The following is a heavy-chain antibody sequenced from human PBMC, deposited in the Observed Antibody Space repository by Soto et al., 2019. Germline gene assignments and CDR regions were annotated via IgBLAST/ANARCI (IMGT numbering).Heavy chain of an antibody. CDR3: ATNEGDFWSGYYPRLDNWFDP. Sequence: SVKVSCKASGGTFSSYAISWVRQAPGQGLEWMGGIIPIFGTANYAQKFQGRVTITADESTSTAYMELSSLRSEDTAVYYCATNEGDFWSGYYPRLDNWFDPWGQGTLVTVSS. CDR2: IIPIFGTA. V-gene: IGHV1-69*13. J-gene: IGHJ5*02. D-gene: IGHD3-3*01. CDR1: GGTFSSYA.